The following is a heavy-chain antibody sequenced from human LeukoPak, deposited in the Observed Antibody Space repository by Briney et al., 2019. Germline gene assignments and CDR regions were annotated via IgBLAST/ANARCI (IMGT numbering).Heavy chain of an antibody. Sequence: GGSLRLSCAASGFSFSSYEMNWVRQAPGKGLEWVSYISGRGNIIYYADSVKGRFTVSRDNAKNSLYLQMNDLRAEDTAVYYCAREDSDYSNYDFWGQGTLVTVSS. CDR2: ISGRGNII. J-gene: IGHJ4*02. CDR3: AREDSDYSNYDF. CDR1: GFSFSSYE. D-gene: IGHD4-11*01. V-gene: IGHV3-48*03.